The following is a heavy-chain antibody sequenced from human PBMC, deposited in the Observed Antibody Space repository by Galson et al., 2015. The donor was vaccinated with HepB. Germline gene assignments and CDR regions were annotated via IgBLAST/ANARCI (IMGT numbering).Heavy chain of an antibody. V-gene: IGHV3-7*03. D-gene: IGHD5-12*01. J-gene: IGHJ4*02. Sequence: SLRLSCEASGFTFSSYWMSWVRQAPGKGLEWVANIKQDGSEKYYVDSVKGRFTISRDNAKNSLYLQMNSLRAEDTAVYYCARVGHKWLRFATFDYWGQGTLVTVSS. CDR3: ARVGHKWLRFATFDY. CDR1: GFTFSSYW. CDR2: IKQDGSEK.